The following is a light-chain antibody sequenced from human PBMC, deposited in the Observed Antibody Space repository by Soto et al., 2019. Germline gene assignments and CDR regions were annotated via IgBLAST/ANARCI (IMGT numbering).Light chain of an antibody. Sequence: DIVITQSPDSLAVSLGERATINCKSSQSVLYSSKNTNYLAWYQQKPGQTPKLLIYWASTRESGIPDRFSCRGSGPDFTLTISSRHAKDGEVYIFKQYYSSPITLGGGTKVKIK. CDR3: KQYYSSPIT. CDR1: QSVLYSSKNTNY. J-gene: IGKJ4*01. CDR2: WAS. V-gene: IGKV4-1*01.